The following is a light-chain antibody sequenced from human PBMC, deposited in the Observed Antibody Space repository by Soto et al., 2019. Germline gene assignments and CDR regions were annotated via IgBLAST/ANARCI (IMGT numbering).Light chain of an antibody. J-gene: IGKJ4*01. V-gene: IGKV1-33*01. CDR1: HDISDY. CDR2: DAS. Sequence: DVQMTQSPSSLSASVGDRVTITCQASHDISDYLNWYQYKPGEAPKLLIYDASKLEAGVPSRFSGRGSGTDFTFSISSLQPEDIDTYYCQQYDNVPLTFGGGTKVDIK. CDR3: QQYDNVPLT.